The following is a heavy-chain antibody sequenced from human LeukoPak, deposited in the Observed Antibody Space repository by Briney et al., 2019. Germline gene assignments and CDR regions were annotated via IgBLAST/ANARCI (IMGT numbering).Heavy chain of an antibody. V-gene: IGHV3-30*18. CDR3: AKGVYVDWLSPFDY. Sequence: PGRSLRLSCAASGFTFSNYGMHWVRQAPGKGLEWVAVISYDGGNKYYADSVKGRFTISRDDSKNTLFLQMNSLRTEDTAVYYCAKGVYVDWLSPFDYWGQGTLVTVSS. CDR2: ISYDGGNK. D-gene: IGHD3-9*01. CDR1: GFTFSNYG. J-gene: IGHJ4*02.